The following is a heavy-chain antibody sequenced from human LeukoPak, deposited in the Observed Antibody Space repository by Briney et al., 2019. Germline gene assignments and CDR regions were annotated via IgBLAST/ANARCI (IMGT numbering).Heavy chain of an antibody. Sequence: GGSLRLSCAASGFTFTYYGMHWVRQAPGKGLEWVAFIRYDGSYTYYADSVKGRFTISRDNAKNSLYLQMNSLRAEDTAVYYCARDTDSWAFDIWGQGTMVTVSS. CDR2: IRYDGSYT. CDR3: ARDTDSWAFDI. D-gene: IGHD2-21*01. CDR1: GFTFTYYG. V-gene: IGHV3-30*02. J-gene: IGHJ3*02.